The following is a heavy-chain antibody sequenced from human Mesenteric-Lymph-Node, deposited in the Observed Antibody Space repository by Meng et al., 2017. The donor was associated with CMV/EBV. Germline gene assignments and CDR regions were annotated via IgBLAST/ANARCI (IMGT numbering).Heavy chain of an antibody. CDR1: GGSISSGDYY. CDR2: IYYSGST. D-gene: IGHD5-18*01. Sequence: SETLSLTCTVSGGSISSGDYYWSWIRQPPGKSLEWIGYIYYSGSTYYNPSLKSRVTISVDTSKNQFSLKLSSVTAADTAVYYCARGRPEYSYGTLINWGQGTLVTVSS. V-gene: IGHV4-30-4*08. CDR3: ARGRPEYSYGTLIN. J-gene: IGHJ4*02.